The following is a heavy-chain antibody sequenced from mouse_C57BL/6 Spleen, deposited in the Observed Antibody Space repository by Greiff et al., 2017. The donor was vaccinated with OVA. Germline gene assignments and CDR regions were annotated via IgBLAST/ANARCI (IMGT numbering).Heavy chain of an antibody. CDR1: GYTFTSYW. D-gene: IGHD1-1*01. CDR2: LHPNSGST. V-gene: IGHV1-64*01. J-gene: IGHJ1*03. Sequence: VQLQQPGAELVKPGASVKLSCKASGYTFTSYWMHWVKQRPGQGLEWIGMLHPNSGSTNYNEKFKSKAPLTVDKSSSTAYMQLSSLTSEDSAVYYCARYYYGSSLWYFDVWGTGTTVTVSS. CDR3: ARYYYGSSLWYFDV.